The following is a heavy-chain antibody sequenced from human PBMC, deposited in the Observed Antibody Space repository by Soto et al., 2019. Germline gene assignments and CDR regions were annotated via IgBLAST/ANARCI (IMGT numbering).Heavy chain of an antibody. D-gene: IGHD4-17*01. CDR1: GGSISSYY. CDR2: IYYSGST. CDR3: ARHDYGDYEDAFDI. V-gene: IGHV4-59*01. J-gene: IGHJ3*02. Sequence: QVQLQESGPGLVKPSETLSLTCTVSGGSISSYYWSWIRQPPGKGLEWIGYIYYSGSTNYNPSLNRRVTISVDTSKNQFSLKLSSVTAADTAVYYCARHDYGDYEDAFDIWGQGTMVTVSS.